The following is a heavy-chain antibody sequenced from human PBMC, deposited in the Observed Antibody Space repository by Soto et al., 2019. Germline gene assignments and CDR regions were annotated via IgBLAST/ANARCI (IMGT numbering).Heavy chain of an antibody. CDR2: ISSSSSYI. CDR1: GFTFSSYS. Sequence: GGSLRLSCAASGFTFSSYSMNWVRQAPGKGLEWVSSISSSSSYIYYADSVKGRFTISRDNAKNSLYLQMNSLKAEDTAVYYCASPFYGDSRFDYWGQGTLVTVSS. V-gene: IGHV3-21*01. D-gene: IGHD4-17*01. J-gene: IGHJ4*02. CDR3: ASPFYGDSRFDY.